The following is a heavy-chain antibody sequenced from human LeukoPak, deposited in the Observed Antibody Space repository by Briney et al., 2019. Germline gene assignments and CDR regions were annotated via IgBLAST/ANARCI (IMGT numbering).Heavy chain of an antibody. CDR1: GGSISSYY. Sequence: ASVTLYLTCTVSGGSISSYYWSWIRQPPGKGLEWIGYIYYSGSTNYNPSLKSRVTISVDTSKNQFSLKLSSVTAADTAVYYCAREVGYCTNGVCWDYYYYMDVWGKGTTVTVSS. V-gene: IGHV4-59*01. D-gene: IGHD2-8*01. J-gene: IGHJ6*03. CDR3: AREVGYCTNGVCWDYYYYMDV. CDR2: IYYSGST.